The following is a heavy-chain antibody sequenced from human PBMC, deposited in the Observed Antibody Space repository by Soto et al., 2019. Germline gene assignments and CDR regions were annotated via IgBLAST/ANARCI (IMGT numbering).Heavy chain of an antibody. J-gene: IGHJ4*02. CDR2: TSYDGNNE. CDR1: GFTFSNYA. D-gene: IGHD6-19*01. Sequence: PGGSLRLSCAASGFTFSNYAMHWVRQAPGKGLEWVALTSYDGNNEYYTDSVKGRFTISRDNSKNTLFLQMNSPRPEDTAVYYCARDQQWLVRFYFDFWGQGTLVTVSS. V-gene: IGHV3-30*03. CDR3: ARDQQWLVRFYFDF.